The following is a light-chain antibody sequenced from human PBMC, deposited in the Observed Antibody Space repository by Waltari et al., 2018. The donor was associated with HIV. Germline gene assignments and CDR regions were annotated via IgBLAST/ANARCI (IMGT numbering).Light chain of an antibody. Sequence: AVSLGERATINCKSSQSVLYSSNNRNYLAWYQQKAGQPPKLLIDWASTRESGVPDRFSGSGSGTDFTLTISSLQAEDVAVYYCQQYFSSPKTFGPGTKVEIK. V-gene: IGKV4-1*01. CDR2: WAS. CDR1: QSVLYSSNNRNY. J-gene: IGKJ1*01. CDR3: QQYFSSPKT.